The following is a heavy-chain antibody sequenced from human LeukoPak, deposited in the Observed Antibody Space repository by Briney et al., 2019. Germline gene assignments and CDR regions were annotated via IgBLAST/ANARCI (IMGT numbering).Heavy chain of an antibody. D-gene: IGHD3-10*01. J-gene: IGHJ4*02. CDR1: GGSFSGYY. Sequence: PSETLSLTCAVYGGSFSGYYWSWIRQPPGKGLEWIGEINHSGSTNYNPSLKSRVTISVDTSKNQFSLKLSSVTAADTAVYYCARRGRGRFGYWGQGTLVTVSS. CDR2: INHSGST. V-gene: IGHV4-34*01. CDR3: ARRGRGRFGY.